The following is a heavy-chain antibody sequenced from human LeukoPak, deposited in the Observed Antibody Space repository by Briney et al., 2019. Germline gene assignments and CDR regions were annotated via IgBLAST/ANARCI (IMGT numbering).Heavy chain of an antibody. J-gene: IGHJ5*02. V-gene: IGHV1-18*01. CDR1: GYTFTSYG. CDR2: ISAYNGNT. D-gene: IGHD4-17*01. CDR3: AREVYYGDYGGAWFDP. Sequence: ASVKVSCKASGYTFTSYGISWVRQAPGQGLEWMGWISAYNGNTNYAQKLQGRVTMTTDTSTSTAYMGLRSLRSDDTAVYYCAREVYYGDYGGAWFDPWGQGTLVTVSS.